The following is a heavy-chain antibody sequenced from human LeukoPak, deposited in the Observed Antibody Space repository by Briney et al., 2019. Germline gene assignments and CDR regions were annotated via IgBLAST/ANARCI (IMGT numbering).Heavy chain of an antibody. J-gene: IGHJ4*02. V-gene: IGHV4-38-2*01. CDR1: GYSITIGYY. D-gene: IGHD3-3*01. Sequence: PSETLSLTCAVSGYSITIGYYWGWFRQPPGKGLEWIGSIHHSGITYYNPSIKSRVTISVATSKNQFSLNLSSVTAADTAVYYCARIGTDFWSGSFDYWGQGSLVTVSS. CDR3: ARIGTDFWSGSFDY. CDR2: IHHSGIT.